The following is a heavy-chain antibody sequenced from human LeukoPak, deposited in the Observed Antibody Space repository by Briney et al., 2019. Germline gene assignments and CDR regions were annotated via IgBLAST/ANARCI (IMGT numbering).Heavy chain of an antibody. D-gene: IGHD6-13*01. CDR1: GFTFTSSA. Sequence: ASVKVSCKASGFTFTSSAVQWVRQARGQRLEWIGWIVVGSGNTNYAQKFRERVTITRDMSTSTAYMELSSLRSEDTAVYYCAAEGSSSWYKDYYYGMDVWGRGTTVTVSS. CDR3: AAEGSSSWYKDYYYGMDV. CDR2: IVVGSGNT. J-gene: IGHJ6*02. V-gene: IGHV1-58*01.